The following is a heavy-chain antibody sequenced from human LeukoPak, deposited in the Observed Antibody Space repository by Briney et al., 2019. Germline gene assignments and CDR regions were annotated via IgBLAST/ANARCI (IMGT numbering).Heavy chain of an antibody. CDR1: GGSISSSYYY. V-gene: IGHV4-39*07. CDR3: AREGQDAFDI. J-gene: IGHJ3*02. CDR2: IYHSGST. Sequence: SETLSLTCTVSGGSISSSYYYWGWIRQPPGKGLEWIGYIYHSGSTYYNPSLKSRVTISVDRSKNQFSLKLSSVTAADTAVYFCAREGQDAFDIWGQGTMVTVSS.